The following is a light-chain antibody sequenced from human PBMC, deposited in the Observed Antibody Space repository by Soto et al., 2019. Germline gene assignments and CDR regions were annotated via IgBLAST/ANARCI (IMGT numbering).Light chain of an antibody. CDR2: DAS. V-gene: IGKV1-5*01. CDR1: QTISNW. CDR3: RQYDSEST. Sequence: DIQMTQSPSTLSASIGDRVTITCRASQTISNWLAWYQQKPGKAPKVLIHDASRLESGVPSRFSGSGSGTEFTLTLNNLQPDDFAIYYCRQYDSESTFGQGTKVDIK. J-gene: IGKJ1*01.